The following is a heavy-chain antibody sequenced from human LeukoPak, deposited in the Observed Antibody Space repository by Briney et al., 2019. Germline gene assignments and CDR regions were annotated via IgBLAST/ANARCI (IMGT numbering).Heavy chain of an antibody. J-gene: IGHJ4*02. CDR3: ARENTGSYREFDY. D-gene: IGHD1-26*01. CDR1: GGSISSYY. Sequence: SETLSLTCTVSGGSISSYYWSWIRQPAGKGLEWIGRIYSGGSTNYNPSLKSRVTMSVDSSNNQFSLKLSSVTAADTAVFYCARENTGSYREFDYWGQGALVTVSS. CDR2: IYSGGST. V-gene: IGHV4-4*07.